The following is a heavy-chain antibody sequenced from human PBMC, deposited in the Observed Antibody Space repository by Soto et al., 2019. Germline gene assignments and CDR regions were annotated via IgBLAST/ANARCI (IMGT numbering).Heavy chain of an antibody. J-gene: IGHJ5*02. V-gene: IGHV1-46*01. CDR1: GYTFTSYY. Sequence: QVQLVQSGAEVKKPGASVKVSCKASGYTFTSYYMHWVRQAPGQGLEWMGIINPSGGSTSYAQKFQGRVTLTRDTSTSTGYTELSSLRSEDTAVYYCAREYSSSWYAGWFDPWGQGTLVTVSS. D-gene: IGHD6-13*01. CDR2: INPSGGST. CDR3: AREYSSSWYAGWFDP.